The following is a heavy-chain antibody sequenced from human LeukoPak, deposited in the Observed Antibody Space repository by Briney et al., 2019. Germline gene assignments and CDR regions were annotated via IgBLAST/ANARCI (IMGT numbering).Heavy chain of an antibody. J-gene: IGHJ4*02. D-gene: IGHD4-23*01. V-gene: IGHV4-34*01. CDR1: GGSFSSFH. Sequence: SETLSLTCAVYGGSFSSFHWSWIRQPPGKELEWIGEIRHTGQTNYNPSLKSRVTISVDTSKNQFSLKLSSVTAADTAVYYCARQRYGGNLRHLTGGFDYWGQGTLVTVSS. CDR3: ARQRYGGNLRHLTGGFDY. CDR2: IRHTGQT.